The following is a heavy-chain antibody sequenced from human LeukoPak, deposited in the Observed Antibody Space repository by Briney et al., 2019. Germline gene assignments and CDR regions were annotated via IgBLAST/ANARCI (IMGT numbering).Heavy chain of an antibody. J-gene: IGHJ2*01. CDR1: GGSISSYY. CDR2: LYASGNT. Sequence: SETLSLTCTVSGGSISSYYWSWIRQPAGKGLEWIGRLYASGNTNYNPSLKSRVTMSVDTSKNQFSLKLSSVTAADMAVYYCARDWTYYGSGSYHYWYFDLWGRGTLVTVSS. D-gene: IGHD3-10*01. CDR3: ARDWTYYGSGSYHYWYFDL. V-gene: IGHV4-4*07.